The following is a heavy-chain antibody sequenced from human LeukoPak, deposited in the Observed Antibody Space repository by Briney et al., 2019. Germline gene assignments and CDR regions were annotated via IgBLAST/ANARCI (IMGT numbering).Heavy chain of an antibody. CDR3: ARDARQQLVERFDY. D-gene: IGHD6-13*01. CDR2: ISSSGSTI. V-gene: IGHV3-48*04. J-gene: IGHJ4*02. Sequence: GGSLRLSCAASGFTFSSYSMNWVRQAPGKGLEWVSYISSSGSTIYYADSVKGRFTISRDNAKNSLYLQMNSLRVEDTAVYYCARDARQQLVERFDYWGQGTLVTVSS. CDR1: GFTFSSYS.